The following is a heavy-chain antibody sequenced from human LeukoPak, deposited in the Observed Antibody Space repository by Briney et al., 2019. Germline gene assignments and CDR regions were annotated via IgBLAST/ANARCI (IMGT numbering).Heavy chain of an antibody. J-gene: IGHJ3*02. CDR2: IYYSGST. D-gene: IGHD6-19*01. Sequence: SETLSLTCTVSGVSISSYYRSWIRQPPGKGLEWIGYIYYSGSTNYNPSLKSRVTISVDTSKNQFSLKLSSVTAADTAVYYCARAGYSSGWGAFDIWGQGTMVTVSS. CDR3: ARAGYSSGWGAFDI. CDR1: GVSISSYY. V-gene: IGHV4-59*01.